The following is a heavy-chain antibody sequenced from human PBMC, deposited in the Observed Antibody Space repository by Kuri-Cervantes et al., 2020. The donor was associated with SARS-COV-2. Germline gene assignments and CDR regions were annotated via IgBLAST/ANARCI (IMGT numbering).Heavy chain of an antibody. CDR2: ISGSGGST. CDR3: AKDPSTAYYYYYYMDV. J-gene: IGHJ6*03. D-gene: IGHD4-17*01. Sequence: GESLKISCAASGFTFSSYAMSWVRQAPGKGLEWVSAISGSGGSTYYADPVKGRFTISRDNSKNTLYLQMNSLRAEDTAVYYCAKDPSTAYYYYYYMDVWGKGTTVTVSS. CDR1: GFTFSSYA. V-gene: IGHV3-23*01.